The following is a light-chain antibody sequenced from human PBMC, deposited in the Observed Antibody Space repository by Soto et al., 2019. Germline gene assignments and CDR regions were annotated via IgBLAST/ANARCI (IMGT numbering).Light chain of an antibody. CDR3: QQYTNTNNPWM. Sequence: DIQMTQSPSTLSGSVGDRVTITCRASQTISSWLAWYQQKPGKAPKLLIYAASSLQSGVASRFSGSGSGTEFTLIISGLQPDDSATYYCQQYTNTNNPWMFGQGTKVDIK. V-gene: IGKV1-5*01. CDR1: QTISSW. CDR2: AAS. J-gene: IGKJ1*01.